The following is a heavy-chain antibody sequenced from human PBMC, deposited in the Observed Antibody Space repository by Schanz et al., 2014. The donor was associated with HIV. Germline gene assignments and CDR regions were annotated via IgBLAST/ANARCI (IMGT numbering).Heavy chain of an antibody. Sequence: EVQLVESGGGLVKPGGSLRLSCTASGFTFSDYSMNWVRQTPGKGLEWVSFINNRANSIFYADSVRGRFTVSRDNAKNFLYLQMDSLRAEDTALYYCARDPYCRTTSCYSTAFDIWGHGTVVTVSS. J-gene: IGHJ3*02. CDR3: ARDPYCRTTSCYSTAFDI. V-gene: IGHV3-21*02. CDR2: INNRANSI. D-gene: IGHD2-2*01. CDR1: GFTFSDYS.